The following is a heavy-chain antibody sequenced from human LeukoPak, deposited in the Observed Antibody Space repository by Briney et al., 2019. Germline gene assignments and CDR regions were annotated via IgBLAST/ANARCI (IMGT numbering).Heavy chain of an antibody. Sequence: SETLSLTCAVYGGSFSGYYWSWIRQPPGKGLEWIGEINHSGSTNYNPSLKSRVTISVDTSKNQFSLKLSSVTAADTAVYYCARHLNDSSGYYVALYAFDIWGQGTMVTVSS. CDR3: ARHLNDSSGYYVALYAFDI. D-gene: IGHD3-22*01. CDR2: INHSGST. V-gene: IGHV4-34*01. J-gene: IGHJ3*02. CDR1: GGSFSGYY.